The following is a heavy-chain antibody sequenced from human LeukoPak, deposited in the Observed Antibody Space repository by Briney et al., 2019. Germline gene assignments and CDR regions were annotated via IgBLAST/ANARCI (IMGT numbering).Heavy chain of an antibody. V-gene: IGHV5-10-1*01. D-gene: IGHD2-15*01. J-gene: IGHJ3*02. CDR2: IDPSDSYT. Sequence: GGSLKISCKGSGYSFTSYWISWVCQMPGKGLEWMGRIDPSDSYTNYSPSFQGHVTISADKSISTAYLQWSSLKASDTAMYYCARVTTGYCSGGSCYPIDAFDIWGQGTMVTVSS. CDR3: ARVTTGYCSGGSCYPIDAFDI. CDR1: GYSFTSYW.